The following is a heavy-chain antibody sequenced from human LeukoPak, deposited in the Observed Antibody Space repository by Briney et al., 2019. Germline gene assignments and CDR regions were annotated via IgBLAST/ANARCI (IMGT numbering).Heavy chain of an antibody. CDR3: AKGRSGYVSSYYFDY. J-gene: IGHJ4*02. Sequence: TGGSLRLSCAASGFTFSSYAMSWVRQAPGKGLEWVSGISWNSGSIGYADSVKGRFTISRDNAKNSLYLQMNSLRAEDTALYYCAKGRSGYVSSYYFDYWGQGTLVTVSS. V-gene: IGHV3-9*01. CDR2: ISWNSGSI. D-gene: IGHD5-12*01. CDR1: GFTFSSYA.